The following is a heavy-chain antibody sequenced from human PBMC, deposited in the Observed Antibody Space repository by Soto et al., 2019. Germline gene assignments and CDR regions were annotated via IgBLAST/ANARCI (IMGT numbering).Heavy chain of an antibody. J-gene: IGHJ4*02. CDR3: ARTRGYVRSFDY. CDR1: GLTFSRDW. CDR2: IKHDGSEK. V-gene: IGHV3-7*01. Sequence: EVQLVESGGGLVQPGGSLRVSCATSGLTFSRDWMSWVRQAPGKGLEGVANIKHDGSEKYYLDSVRGRFTISRDNAENALDLQMNSLRADDTAVYFCARTRGYVRSFDYWGQGTLVTVSS. D-gene: IGHD6-25*01.